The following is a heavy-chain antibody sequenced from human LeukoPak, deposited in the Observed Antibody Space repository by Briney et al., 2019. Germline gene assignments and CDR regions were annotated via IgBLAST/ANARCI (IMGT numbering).Heavy chain of an antibody. V-gene: IGHV4-59*01. D-gene: IGHD6-19*01. Sequence: SETLSLTCTVSGGSISSSYWSWIRQPPGKGLEWIGYTYYSGSSSYNPSLKSRVTISVDTSKNQFSLKLSSVTAADTAVYYCAKYSSGWPYWYFDLWGRGTLVTVSS. J-gene: IGHJ2*01. CDR2: TYYSGSS. CDR1: GGSISSSY. CDR3: AKYSSGWPYWYFDL.